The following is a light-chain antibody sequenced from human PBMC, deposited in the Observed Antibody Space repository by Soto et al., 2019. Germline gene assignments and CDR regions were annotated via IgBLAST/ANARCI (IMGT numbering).Light chain of an antibody. CDR2: GAS. V-gene: IGKV3-20*01. CDR1: QSVSSSY. J-gene: IGKJ4*01. Sequence: EIVLTQSPGTLSLSPGERATLSCRASQSVSSSYLAWYQQKPGQAPRLLIYGASSRATGIPDRFSGSGSGTDFTRTISRLEPEDFAVYYCQQYGSSPFGGGTKVDIK. CDR3: QQYGSSP.